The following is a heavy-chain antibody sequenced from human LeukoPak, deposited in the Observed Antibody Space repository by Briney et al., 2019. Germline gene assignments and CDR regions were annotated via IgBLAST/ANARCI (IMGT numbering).Heavy chain of an antibody. J-gene: IGHJ4*02. Sequence: GGSLRLSCAASGFTFSSYGMHWVRQAPGKGLEWVAVIWYDGSNKYYADSVKGRFTISRGNSKNTLYLQMNSLRAEDTAVYYSARADNTKGGFDYWGQGTLVTVSS. V-gene: IGHV3-33*01. CDR1: GFTFSSYG. CDR3: ARADNTKGGFDY. D-gene: IGHD1-1*01. CDR2: IWYDGSNK.